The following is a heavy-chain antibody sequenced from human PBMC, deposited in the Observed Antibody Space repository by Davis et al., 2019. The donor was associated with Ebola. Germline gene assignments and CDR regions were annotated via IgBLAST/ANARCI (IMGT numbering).Heavy chain of an antibody. CDR3: ARRIAARPNWFDP. D-gene: IGHD6-6*01. Sequence: ASVKVSCKASGYTFTSYGISWVRQAPGQGLEWMGWMNPNSGNTGYAQKFQGRVTMTRNTSISTAYMELSRLRSEDTAVYYCARRIAARPNWFDPWGQGTLVTVSS. CDR1: GYTFTSYG. V-gene: IGHV1-8*02. CDR2: MNPNSGNT. J-gene: IGHJ5*02.